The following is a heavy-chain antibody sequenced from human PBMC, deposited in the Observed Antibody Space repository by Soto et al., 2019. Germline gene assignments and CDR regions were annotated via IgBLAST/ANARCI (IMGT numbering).Heavy chain of an antibody. V-gene: IGHV2-5*02. Sequence: QITLKESGPTLVKPTQTLTLTCTFSGFSLSSTRVAVGWIRQPPGKALEWLALIYWDDDKRYSPFLKSRLTINKETSKNPVVLTRTNMDPVDTATYYCAHSVVAGLGYYFDYWGQGTLVTVSS. CDR2: IYWDDDK. D-gene: IGHD6-19*01. CDR1: GFSLSSTRVA. CDR3: AHSVVAGLGYYFDY. J-gene: IGHJ4*02.